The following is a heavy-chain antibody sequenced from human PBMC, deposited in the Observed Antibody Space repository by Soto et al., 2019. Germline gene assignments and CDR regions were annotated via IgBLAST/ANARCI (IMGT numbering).Heavy chain of an antibody. CDR3: ARDVGGMDV. Sequence: GQLVQSGAEEKKPGASVKVSCKASGYTCTSYAMHWVRQAPGQSREWRGWINAGNGNTKYSQKFQGRVTITRYTSARTAYMELSSLRYDDTAVYYCARDVGGMDVWGQGTTVTVSS. CDR1: GYTCTSYA. D-gene: IGHD1-26*01. J-gene: IGHJ6*02. CDR2: INAGNGNT. V-gene: IGHV1-3*05.